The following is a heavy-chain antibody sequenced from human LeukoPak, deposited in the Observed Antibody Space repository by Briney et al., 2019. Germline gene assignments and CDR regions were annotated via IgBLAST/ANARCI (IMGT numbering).Heavy chain of an antibody. CDR1: GFTFSGDA. Sequence: GGSLRLSCAASGFTFSGDAIHWVRQAPGKGLEWVAVISSDGRDKHHADSVKGRFTISRDNSKNTLYLQTNSLRAEDTAVYYCARDLRRFAAYYFDYWGQGTLVTVSS. D-gene: IGHD5/OR15-5a*01. J-gene: IGHJ4*02. CDR2: ISSDGRDK. V-gene: IGHV3-30*03. CDR3: ARDLRRFAAYYFDY.